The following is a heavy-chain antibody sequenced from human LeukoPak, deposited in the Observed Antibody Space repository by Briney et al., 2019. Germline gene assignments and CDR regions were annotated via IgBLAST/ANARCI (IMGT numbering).Heavy chain of an antibody. CDR1: GGSISSGGYY. J-gene: IGHJ4*02. Sequence: PSETLSLTCTVSGGSISSGGYYWSWIRQHPGKGLEWIGYIYYSGSTYYNPSLKSRVTISVDTSKNQFSLKLSSVTAADTAVYYCARGVVVATIQGPGFFFDYWGQGTLVTVSS. CDR2: IYYSGST. CDR3: ARGVVVATIQGPGFFFDY. D-gene: IGHD5-12*01. V-gene: IGHV4-31*03.